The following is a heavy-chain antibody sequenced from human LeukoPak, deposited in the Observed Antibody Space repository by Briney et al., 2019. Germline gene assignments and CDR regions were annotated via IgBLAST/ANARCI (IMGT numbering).Heavy chain of an antibody. D-gene: IGHD1-26*01. V-gene: IGHV4-4*09. CDR2: IYTSGSS. Sequence: SETLSLTCTVSGGSISSYYWSWLRQPPGKGLEWIGYIYTSGSSNYNPSRKSRVTISVDTSKNQFSLKLSSVTAADTAVYYCARQYYDWFDPWGQGTLVTVSS. CDR1: GGSISSYY. J-gene: IGHJ5*02. CDR3: ARQYYDWFDP.